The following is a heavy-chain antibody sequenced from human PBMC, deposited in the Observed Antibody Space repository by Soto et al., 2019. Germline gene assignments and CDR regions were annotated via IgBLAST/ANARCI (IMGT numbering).Heavy chain of an antibody. D-gene: IGHD3-10*01. CDR2: INAGNGNT. CDR1: GYTFTSYA. V-gene: IGHV1-3*01. J-gene: IGHJ4*02. Sequence: ASVKVSCTASGYTFTSYAMHWVRQAPGQRLEWMGWINAGNGNTKYSQKFQGRVTITRDTSASTAYMELSSLRSEDTAVYYCASTGSGSYYGFGWGQGTLVTVSS. CDR3: ASTGSGSYYGFG.